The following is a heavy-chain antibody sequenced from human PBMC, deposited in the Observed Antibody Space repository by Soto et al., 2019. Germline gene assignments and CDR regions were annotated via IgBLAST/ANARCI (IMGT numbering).Heavy chain of an antibody. CDR2: IYYTGRT. Sequence: SETLSLTCAVSVYFMTNGNYWGWIRQSPGKGLEWIGSIYYTGRTYYNPSLKSRVTMSVDTSKNQFSLKLTSVTAADTAVYYCARDRAAAASTFDYWGPGTLVTSP. V-gene: IGHV4-38-2*02. CDR3: ARDRAAAASTFDY. D-gene: IGHD6-13*01. CDR1: VYFMTNGNY. J-gene: IGHJ4*02.